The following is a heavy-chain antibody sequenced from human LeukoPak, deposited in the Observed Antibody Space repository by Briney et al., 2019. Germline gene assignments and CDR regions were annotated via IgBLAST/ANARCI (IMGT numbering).Heavy chain of an antibody. V-gene: IGHV1-2*02. CDR1: GYTFTGYY. CDR2: INPNSDGT. CDR3: ARGVTLTGYSFDY. J-gene: IGHJ4*02. Sequence: ASVKVSCKASGYTFTGYYMNWVRQAPGQGLEWMGWINPNSDGTNYAQKFQGRVTLTRDTSIGTVYMELSRLRSDDTAVYYCARGVTLTGYSFDYWGQGTLVTVSS. D-gene: IGHD3-9*01.